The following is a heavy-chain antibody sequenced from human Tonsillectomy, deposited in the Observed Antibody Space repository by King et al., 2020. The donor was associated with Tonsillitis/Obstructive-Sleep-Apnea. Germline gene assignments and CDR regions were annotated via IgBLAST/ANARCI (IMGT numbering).Heavy chain of an antibody. CDR3: VKDVYCSGGTCYTTY. D-gene: IGHD2-15*01. V-gene: IGHV3-66*01. CDR1: GITVSSSY. J-gene: IGHJ4*02. CDR2: FFGVGST. Sequence: VQLVESGGGLVQPGGSLRLSCTVSGITVSSSYMSWVRQAPGKGLEWVSVFFGVGSTYYADSVQGRFSRSTDNSKNTLFLQMNSLRAEDTALYYCVKDVYCSGGTCYTTYWGQGTLVTVSS.